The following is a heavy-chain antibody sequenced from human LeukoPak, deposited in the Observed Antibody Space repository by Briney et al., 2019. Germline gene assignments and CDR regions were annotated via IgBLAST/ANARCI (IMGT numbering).Heavy chain of an antibody. Sequence: SETLSVTSIVPVGSTTAPYRSCSRPPPREGRGRMGHNVYSGSTNYNPYLKGRVTISVDTSKNQCSLKLNSVTAADTAVYYCARGATFRGTYYMDVWGKGTTVTVSS. CDR1: VGSTTAPY. V-gene: IGHV4-59*11. D-gene: IGHD3-10*01. CDR3: ARGATFRGTYYMDV. J-gene: IGHJ6*03. CDR2: NVYSGST.